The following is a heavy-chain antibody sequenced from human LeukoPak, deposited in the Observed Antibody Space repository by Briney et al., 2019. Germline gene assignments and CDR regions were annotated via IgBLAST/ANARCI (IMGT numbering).Heavy chain of an antibody. CDR2: ISYDGSNK. CDR3: ARDPDYDFWSGPY. CDR1: GFTFSSYA. V-gene: IGHV3-30-3*01. D-gene: IGHD3-3*01. J-gene: IGHJ4*02. Sequence: PGGSLRLSCAASGFTFSSYAMHWVRQAPGKGLEWVAVISYDGSNKYYADSVKGRFTISRDNSKNTLYLQMNSLRAEDTAVYYCARDPDYDFWSGPYWGQGTLVTVSS.